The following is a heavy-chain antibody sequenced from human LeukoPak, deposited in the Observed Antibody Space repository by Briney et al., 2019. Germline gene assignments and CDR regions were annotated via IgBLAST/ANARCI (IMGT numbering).Heavy chain of an antibody. Sequence: GASVKVSRKVSGYTLTELSMHWVRQPPGKGLEWMGGFDTEDGETIYAQKFQGRVTMTEDTSTDTAYMELSSLRSEDTAVYYCATAQYYYDSSGYYYFDYWGQGTLVTVSS. CDR3: ATAQYYYDSSGYYYFDY. CDR1: GYTLTELS. V-gene: IGHV1-24*01. J-gene: IGHJ4*02. D-gene: IGHD3-22*01. CDR2: FDTEDGET.